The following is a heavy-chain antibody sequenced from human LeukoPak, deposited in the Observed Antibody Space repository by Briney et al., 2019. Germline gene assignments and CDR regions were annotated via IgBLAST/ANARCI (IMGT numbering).Heavy chain of an antibody. J-gene: IGHJ3*02. CDR3: ARLQAAMVTFFAFDI. V-gene: IGHV4-39*01. CDR2: IYYSGST. CDR1: GGSISSSYY. D-gene: IGHD5-18*01. Sequence: SETLSLTCTVSGGSISSSYYWGWIRQPPGKGLEWIGSIYYSGSTYYNPSLKSRVTISVDTSKNQFSLKLSSVTAADTAVYYCARLQAAMVTFFAFDIWGQGTMVTVSS.